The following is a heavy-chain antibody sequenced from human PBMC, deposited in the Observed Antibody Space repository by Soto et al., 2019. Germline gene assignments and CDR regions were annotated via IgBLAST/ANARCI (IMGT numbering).Heavy chain of an antibody. J-gene: IGHJ4*02. V-gene: IGHV3-23*01. CDR2: ISGSDNST. Sequence: GGSLRLSCTASGFTFSSYTMSWVRQAPGKGLDWVSGISGSDNSTYYADSVKGRFTISRDNSKNTLYLQMNSLRAEDTAVYYCAKAHRSSRFRSDFDYWGQGTLVTVSS. CDR3: AKAHRSSRFRSDFDY. CDR1: GFTFSSYT.